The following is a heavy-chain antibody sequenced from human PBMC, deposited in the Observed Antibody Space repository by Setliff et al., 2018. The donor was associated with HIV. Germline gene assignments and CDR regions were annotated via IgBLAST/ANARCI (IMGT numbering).Heavy chain of an antibody. D-gene: IGHD3-16*01. CDR2: VSYSGST. Sequence: PSETLSLTCTVSGGSISSHFWSWIRQPPGKGLEWIGTVSYSGSTNYNPSLKSRVTISVDTSENQFSLKLSSVTAADTAVYYCARRLGATVFYYFDYWSQGTLVTVSS. V-gene: IGHV4-59*11. CDR3: ARRLGATVFYYFDY. CDR1: GGSISSHF. J-gene: IGHJ4*02.